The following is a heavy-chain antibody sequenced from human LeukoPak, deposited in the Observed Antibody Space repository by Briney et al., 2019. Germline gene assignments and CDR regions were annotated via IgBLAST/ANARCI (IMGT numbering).Heavy chain of an antibody. J-gene: IGHJ3*02. D-gene: IGHD3-10*01. CDR1: GYSFTSNW. Sequence: GESLKISCKGSGYSFTSNWIGWVRQLLGKDLEWMGIIYPGDSDIRYSPSFQGQVTISADKSISTAYLQWSSLKASDTAMYYCAREAGRGDAFDIWGQGTMVTVSS. V-gene: IGHV5-51*01. CDR2: IYPGDSDI. CDR3: AREAGRGDAFDI.